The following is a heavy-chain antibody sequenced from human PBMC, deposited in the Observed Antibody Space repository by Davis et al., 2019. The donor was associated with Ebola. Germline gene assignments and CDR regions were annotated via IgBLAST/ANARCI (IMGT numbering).Heavy chain of an antibody. V-gene: IGHV3-30-3*01. CDR1: GFTFSSYA. D-gene: IGHD3-10*01. J-gene: IGHJ4*02. Sequence: GESLKISCAASGFTFSSYAMHWVRQAPGKGLEWVAVISYDGSNKYYADSVKGRFTISRDSAKNSLYLQMNNLRAEDTAIYYCARDYFGSDSYPLFDLWGQGTLVSVS. CDR3: ARDYFGSDSYPLFDL. CDR2: ISYDGSNK.